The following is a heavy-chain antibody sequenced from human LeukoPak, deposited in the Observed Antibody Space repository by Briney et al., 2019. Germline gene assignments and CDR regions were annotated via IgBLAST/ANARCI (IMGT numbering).Heavy chain of an antibody. V-gene: IGHV3-7*01. Sequence: GGSPRLSCAVSGFTFSDSWMSWVRQAPGKGPEWVANIKQDGSEEHYVDSVKGRFTVSRDNARNSLFLQMNSLRVEDTAVYYCATYKRWVAGDVWGQGTTVSVSS. CDR3: ATYKRWVAGDV. D-gene: IGHD1-14*01. J-gene: IGHJ6*02. CDR2: IKQDGSEE. CDR1: GFTFSDSW.